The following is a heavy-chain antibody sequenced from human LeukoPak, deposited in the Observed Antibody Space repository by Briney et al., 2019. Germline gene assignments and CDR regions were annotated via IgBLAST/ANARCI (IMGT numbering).Heavy chain of an antibody. CDR3: ARADSGSYPPYYYYYYMDV. J-gene: IGHJ6*03. V-gene: IGHV1-69*05. CDR1: GGTFSSYA. CDR2: IIPIFGTA. Sequence: SVKVSCKASGGTFSSYAISWVRQAPGQGLEWMGGIIPIFGTANYAQKFQGRVTITTDESTSTAYMELSSLRSEDTAVYYCARADSGSYPPYYYYYYMDVWGKGTTVTVSS. D-gene: IGHD1-26*01.